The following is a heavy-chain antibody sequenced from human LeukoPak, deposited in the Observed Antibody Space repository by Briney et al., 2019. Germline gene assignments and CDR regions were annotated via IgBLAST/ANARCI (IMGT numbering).Heavy chain of an antibody. J-gene: IGHJ6*03. CDR2: INHSGST. CDR3: AKGAHVVERGHYYYYYMDV. CDR1: GYSISSGFY. D-gene: IGHD2-21*01. V-gene: IGHV4-38-2*02. Sequence: PSETLSLTCTVSGYSISSGFYWGWIRPPPGKGLEGIGEINHSGSTNYNPSLKRRVTISGDTSKNHFSLKLSSVTAADTAVYYCAKGAHVVERGHYYYYYMDVWGKGTTVTISS.